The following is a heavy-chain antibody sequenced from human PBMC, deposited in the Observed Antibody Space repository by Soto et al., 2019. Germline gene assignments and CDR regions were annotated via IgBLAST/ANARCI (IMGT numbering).Heavy chain of an antibody. CDR3: ARGSLGWELSYFDY. CDR1: GYTFTSYD. CDR2: MNPNSGNT. D-gene: IGHD1-26*01. V-gene: IGHV1-8*01. J-gene: IGHJ4*02. Sequence: QVQLVQSGAEVKKPGASVKVSCKASGYTFTSYDINWVRQATGQGLEWMGWMNPNSGNTGYAQKFQGRVTMTRNTSISTAYMELSRLRSEDTAVYYCARGSLGWELSYFDYWGQGSLVTVSS.